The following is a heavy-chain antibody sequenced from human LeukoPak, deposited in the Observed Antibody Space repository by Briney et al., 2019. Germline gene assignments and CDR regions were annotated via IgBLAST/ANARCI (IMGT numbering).Heavy chain of an antibody. CDR1: GGSFSDYH. CDR3: ASSRGYMDV. V-gene: IGHV4-34*01. Sequence: SETLSLTCVVYGGSFSDYHWSWFRKPPGKGLEWIGEISHSGSTSNNPSLRSRVTMSVDTSKNQFSLQLNSVTPEDTAVYYCASSRGYMDVWGKGTTVTVSS. J-gene: IGHJ6*03. CDR2: ISHSGST.